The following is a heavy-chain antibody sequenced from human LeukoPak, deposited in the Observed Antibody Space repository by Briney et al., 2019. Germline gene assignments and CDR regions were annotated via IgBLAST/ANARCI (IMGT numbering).Heavy chain of an antibody. V-gene: IGHV3-23*01. Sequence: GGSLRLSCAASGFTFSSYAMSWVRQAPGKGLEWVSAISGSGGSTYYADSVKGRFTISRDNSKNTLYLQMDSLRAEDTAVYYCAKVFGRGSSWYECFDYWGQGTLVTVSS. CDR1: GFTFSSYA. CDR3: AKVFGRGSSWYECFDY. CDR2: ISGSGGST. D-gene: IGHD6-13*01. J-gene: IGHJ4*02.